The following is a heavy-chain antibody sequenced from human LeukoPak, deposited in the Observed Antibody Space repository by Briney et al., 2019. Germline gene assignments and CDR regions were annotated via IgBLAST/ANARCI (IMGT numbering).Heavy chain of an antibody. CDR2: INHSGST. Sequence: SETLSLTCAVYGGSFSGYYWSWIRQPPGKGLEWIGEINHSGSTNYNPSLKSRVTISVDTSKNQFSLKLSSVTAADTAVYYCARGGDCSGGSCYADYYHYYMDVWGKGTTVTVSS. D-gene: IGHD2-15*01. CDR1: GGSFSGYY. J-gene: IGHJ6*03. V-gene: IGHV4-34*01. CDR3: ARGGDCSGGSCYADYYHYYMDV.